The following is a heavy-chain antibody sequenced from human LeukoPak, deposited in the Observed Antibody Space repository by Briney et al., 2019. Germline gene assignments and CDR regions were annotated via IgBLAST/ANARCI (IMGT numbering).Heavy chain of an antibody. CDR2: VSYDGHTK. Sequence: PGGSLRLSCAATGFTFRSYGMHWVRQAPGKGLEWVAVVSYDGHTKYYADSVKGRITISRDNSKNTLYLQMNSLGAEDTAVYYCAKEFASGYQDYWGQGTLVTVSS. J-gene: IGHJ4*02. V-gene: IGHV3-30*18. CDR3: AKEFASGYQDY. CDR1: GFTFRSYG. D-gene: IGHD3-3*01.